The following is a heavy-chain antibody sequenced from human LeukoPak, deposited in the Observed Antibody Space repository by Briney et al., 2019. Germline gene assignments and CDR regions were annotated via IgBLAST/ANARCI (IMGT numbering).Heavy chain of an antibody. D-gene: IGHD4-17*01. V-gene: IGHV4-30-4*08. CDR2: IYYSGST. J-gene: IGHJ4*02. CDR1: GGSFSGYY. CDR3: AREGGTTVTTRRYFDY. Sequence: PSETLSLTCAVYGGSFSGYYWSWIRQPPGKGLEWIGYIYYSGSTYYNPSLKSRVTISVDTSKNQFSLKLSSVTAADTAVYYCAREGGTTVTTRRYFDYWGQGTLVTVSS.